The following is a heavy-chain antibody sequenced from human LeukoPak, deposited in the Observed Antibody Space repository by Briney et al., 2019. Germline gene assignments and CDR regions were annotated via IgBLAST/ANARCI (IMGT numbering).Heavy chain of an antibody. CDR3: TRHEAVAGTGLLDAFDI. CDR2: IYYSGST. CDR1: GGSISSSRYY. D-gene: IGHD6-19*01. J-gene: IGHJ3*02. Sequence: LSETLSLTCTVSGGSISSSRYYWGWIRQPPGKGLEWIGSIYYSGSTSYNPSLKSRVTISVDTSKNQFSLRLSSVTAADTGVYYCTRHEAVAGTGLLDAFDIWGQGTMVTVSS. V-gene: IGHV4-39*07.